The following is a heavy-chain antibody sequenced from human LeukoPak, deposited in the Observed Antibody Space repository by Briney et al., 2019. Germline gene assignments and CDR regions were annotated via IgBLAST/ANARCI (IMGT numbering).Heavy chain of an antibody. CDR1: GGSISSYY. D-gene: IGHD6-19*01. Sequence: PSETLSLTCTVSGGSISSYYWSWIRLPPGKGLEWIGYLSKSGNTNYSPSLKSRVTIFGDTSKNQFFLKLSSVTAADTAVYYCARRGYSSGYYYFDYWGQGTLVTVSS. CDR3: ARRGYSSGYYYFDY. J-gene: IGHJ4*02. V-gene: IGHV4-59*08. CDR2: LSKSGNT.